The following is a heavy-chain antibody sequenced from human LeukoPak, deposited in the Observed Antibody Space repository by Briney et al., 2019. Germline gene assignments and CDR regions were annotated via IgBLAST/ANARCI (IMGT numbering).Heavy chain of an antibody. D-gene: IGHD2-21*01. CDR2: INPNSGGT. CDR1: GYTFTGYY. V-gene: IGHV1-2*02. CDR3: ARVACGGDCYSHWFDP. J-gene: IGHJ5*02. Sequence: ASVKVSCKASGYTFTGYYMHWVRQAPGQGFEWMGWINPNSGGTNYAQKFQGRVTMTRDTSISTAYMELSRLRSDDTAVYYCARVACGGDCYSHWFDPWGQGTLVTVSS.